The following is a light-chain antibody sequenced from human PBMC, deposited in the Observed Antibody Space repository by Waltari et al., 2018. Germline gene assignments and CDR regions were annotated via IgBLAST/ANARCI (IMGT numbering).Light chain of an antibody. J-gene: IGKJ4*01. V-gene: IGKV1-5*03. CDR2: KSS. Sequence: DIQMTQSPSTLSASVGDRVTITCRASQSISNWLAWYQQKPWKAPKILIYKSSTVESGVPSRFSGSGSGTEFTLTISSLQPDDFATYYCQQYNSYSLLTFGGGTKVEIK. CDR1: QSISNW. CDR3: QQYNSYSLLT.